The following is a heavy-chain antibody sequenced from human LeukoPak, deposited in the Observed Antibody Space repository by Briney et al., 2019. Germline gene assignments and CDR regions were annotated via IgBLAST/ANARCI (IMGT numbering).Heavy chain of an antibody. CDR2: INPSGST. CDR1: GGSFSGYY. Sequence: SETLSLTCAVYGGSFSGYYWTWIRQPPGKGLEWIGEINPSGSTNYNPSLKSRVTISVDTSKNQFSLRLRSVTAADTAVFYCARGQGRDGYNGILEYWGQGALVTVSS. J-gene: IGHJ4*02. CDR3: ARGQGRDGYNGILEY. V-gene: IGHV4-34*01. D-gene: IGHD5-24*01.